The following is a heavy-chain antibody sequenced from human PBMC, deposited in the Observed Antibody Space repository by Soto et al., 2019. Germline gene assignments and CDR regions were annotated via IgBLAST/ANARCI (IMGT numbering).Heavy chain of an antibody. V-gene: IGHV3-48*01. Sequence: GGSLRLSCAASGFTFSSYSMNWVRQAPGKGLEWVSYISSSSSTIYYADSVKGRFTISRDNAKNSLYLQMNSLRAEDTAVYYCARDHWGSDFDYWGQGTLVTVSS. CDR3: ARDHWGSDFDY. CDR2: ISSSSSTI. J-gene: IGHJ4*02. CDR1: GFTFSSYS. D-gene: IGHD7-27*01.